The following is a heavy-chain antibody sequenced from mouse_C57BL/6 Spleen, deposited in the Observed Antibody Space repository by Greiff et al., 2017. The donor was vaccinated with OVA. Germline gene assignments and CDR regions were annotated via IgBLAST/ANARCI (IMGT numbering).Heavy chain of an antibody. CDR3: ARHEVGAGGGLYAMDY. V-gene: IGHV1-62-2*01. Sequence: QVQLQQSGAELVKPGASVELSCKASGYTFTEYTIHWVKQRSGQGLEWIGWFYPGSGSIKYNEKFKDKATLTADKSSSTVYMELSRLTSEDSAVYFCARHEVGAGGGLYAMDYWGQGTSVTVSS. D-gene: IGHD3-1*01. CDR1: GYTFTEYT. CDR2: FYPGSGSI. J-gene: IGHJ4*01.